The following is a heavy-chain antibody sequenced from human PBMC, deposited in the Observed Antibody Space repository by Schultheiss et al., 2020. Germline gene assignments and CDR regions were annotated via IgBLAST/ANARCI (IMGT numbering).Heavy chain of an antibody. V-gene: IGHV4-34*01. J-gene: IGHJ6*02. CDR2: INHSGST. D-gene: IGHD6-13*01. CDR1: GGSISSYY. Sequence: SETLSLTCTVSGGSISSYYWSWIRQPPGKGLEWIGEINHSGSTNYNPSLKSRVTISVDTSKNQFSLKLSSVTAADTAVYYCARGIAAAGNYYYYGMDVWGQGTTVTVSS. CDR3: ARGIAAAGNYYYYGMDV.